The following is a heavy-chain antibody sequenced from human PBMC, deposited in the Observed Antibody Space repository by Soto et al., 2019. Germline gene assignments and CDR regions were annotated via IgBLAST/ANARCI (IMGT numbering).Heavy chain of an antibody. CDR2: IYSGGST. Sequence: EVQLVESGGGLVQPGGSLRLSCAASGFTVSSNYMSWVRQAPGKGLEWVSVIYSGGSTYYADSVKGRFTISRDNSKNTLYLQMTSLGAAVTAVYYCARDWVTKYYFDYWGQGTLVTVSS. CDR1: GFTVSSNY. V-gene: IGHV3-66*01. D-gene: IGHD2-21*02. J-gene: IGHJ4*02. CDR3: ARDWVTKYYFDY.